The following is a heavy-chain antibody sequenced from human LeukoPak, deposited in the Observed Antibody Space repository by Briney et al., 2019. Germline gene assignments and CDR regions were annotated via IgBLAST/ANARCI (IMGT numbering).Heavy chain of an antibody. V-gene: IGHV4-39*01. CDR3: ARISIAVAGPYFDY. CDR1: GGSISSSSYY. J-gene: IGHJ4*02. Sequence: SETLSLTCTVSGGSISSSSYYWVWIRQPPGKGLEWIGSIYYSASTYYNPSLKSRVTISVDTSKNQFSLKLSCVTAADTAVYYCARISIAVAGPYFDYGGKGPLVTVSS. CDR2: IYYSAST. D-gene: IGHD6-19*01.